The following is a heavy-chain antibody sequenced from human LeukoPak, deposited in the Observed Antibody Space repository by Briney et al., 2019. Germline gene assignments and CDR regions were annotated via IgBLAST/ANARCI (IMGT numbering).Heavy chain of an antibody. J-gene: IGHJ5*02. D-gene: IGHD3-3*01. CDR2: IWYDGSNK. CDR1: GFTFRSYG. CDR3: ARVRLEYYDFWSRFDP. V-gene: IGHV3-33*01. Sequence: QSGGSLRLSCAASGFTFRSYGMHWVRQAPGKGLEWVAVIWYDGSNKYCADSVKGRFTISRDNSKNTLYLQMNSLRAEDTAVYYCARVRLEYYDFWSRFDPWGQGTLVTVSS.